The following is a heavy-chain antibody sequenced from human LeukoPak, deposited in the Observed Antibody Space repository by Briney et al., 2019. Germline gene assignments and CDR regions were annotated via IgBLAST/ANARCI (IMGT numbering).Heavy chain of an antibody. CDR1: GDSVSDFY. Sequence: SETLSLTCSVSGDSVSDFYWNWIRQSPGTGLEWIGNIHYSGNSNYNPSLKSRVSMSIDTSRNQFFLKLNSVTAADTAVYYCVLAPNSNWFDLWGQGTQVTVSS. J-gene: IGHJ5*02. V-gene: IGHV4-59*08. D-gene: IGHD2-8*01. CDR2: IHYSGNS. CDR3: VLAPNSNWFDL.